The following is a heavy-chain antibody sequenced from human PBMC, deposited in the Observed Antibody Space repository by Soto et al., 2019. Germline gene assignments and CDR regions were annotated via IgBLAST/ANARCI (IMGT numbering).Heavy chain of an antibody. CDR3: ARDSPPRTAILSFDY. D-gene: IGHD2-2*02. Sequence: GESLKISCKGSGYTFTSYYMHWVRQAPGQGLEWMGIINPSGGSTSYAQKFQGRVTMTRDTSTSTVYMELSSLRSEDTAVYYCARDSPPRTAILSFDYWGQGTLVTVSS. CDR1: GYTFTSYY. CDR2: INPSGGST. J-gene: IGHJ4*02. V-gene: IGHV1-46*01.